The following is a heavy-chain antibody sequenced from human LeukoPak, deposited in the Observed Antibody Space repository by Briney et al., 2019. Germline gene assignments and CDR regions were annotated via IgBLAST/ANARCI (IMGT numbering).Heavy chain of an antibody. CDR1: GGTFSSSA. D-gene: IGHD1-14*01. Sequence: SVKVSCKASGGTFSSSAISWVRQAPGQGLEWMGGIIPIFGTANYAQKFQGRVTITADESTSTAYMELSSLRSEDTAVYYCAPETASNRYWFDPWGQGTLVTVSS. V-gene: IGHV1-69*01. CDR3: APETASNRYWFDP. J-gene: IGHJ5*02. CDR2: IIPIFGTA.